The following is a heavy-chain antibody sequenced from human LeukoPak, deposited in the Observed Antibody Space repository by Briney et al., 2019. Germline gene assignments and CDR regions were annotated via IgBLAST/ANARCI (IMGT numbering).Heavy chain of an antibody. D-gene: IGHD1-26*01. J-gene: IGHJ6*02. CDR3: AGDIPERYSGSYAGYYYGMDV. CDR2: ISAYNGNT. Sequence: ASVKVSCKASGYTFTSYGISGVRQAPGQGLEWMGWISAYNGNTNYAQNLQGRDTMTTATSTTTAYMELRSLRSDDTAVYYCAGDIPERYSGSYAGYYYGMDVWGQGTTVTVSS. CDR1: GYTFTSYG. V-gene: IGHV1-18*01.